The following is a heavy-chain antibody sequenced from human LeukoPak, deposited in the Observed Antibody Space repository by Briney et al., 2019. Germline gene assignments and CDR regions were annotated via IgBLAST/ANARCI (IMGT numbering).Heavy chain of an antibody. J-gene: IGHJ4*02. Sequence: SETLSLTCTVSGGSISSYYWSWIRQPPGKGLEWIAYIDYRGSTTYNPSLKSRVTISVDTSRNQFSLKLSSVTAADTAVYYCARESVRASSGYYDLHYFDYWGQGTLVTVSS. CDR3: ARESVRASSGYYDLHYFDY. V-gene: IGHV4-59*01. CDR1: GGSISSYY. CDR2: IDYRGST. D-gene: IGHD3-22*01.